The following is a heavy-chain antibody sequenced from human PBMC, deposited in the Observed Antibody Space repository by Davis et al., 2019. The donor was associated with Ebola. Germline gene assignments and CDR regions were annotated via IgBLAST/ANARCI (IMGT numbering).Heavy chain of an antibody. CDR2: ISGSGGST. CDR3: ATSPIVVIITEYY. D-gene: IGHD3-22*01. J-gene: IGHJ4*02. Sequence: GGSLRLSCAASGFTCSSYAMSWVRQAPGKGLEWVSAISGSGGSTYYADSVKGRFTISRDNSKNTLYLQMNSLRAEDTAVYYCATSPIVVIITEYYWGQGTLVTVSS. V-gene: IGHV3-23*01. CDR1: GFTCSSYA.